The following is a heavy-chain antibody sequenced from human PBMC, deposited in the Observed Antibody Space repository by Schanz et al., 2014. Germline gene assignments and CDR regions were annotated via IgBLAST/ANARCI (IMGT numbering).Heavy chain of an antibody. V-gene: IGHV3-20*04. CDR2: INWNGGST. J-gene: IGHJ4*02. D-gene: IGHD6-6*01. CDR1: GFTFTNYA. Sequence: VYLVESGGDLVKPGGSLRLSCAASGFTFTNYAMTWVRQAPGKGLEWVSGINWNGGSTGYAGSVKGRVTISRDNAKISLYLQMNSLRAEDTAVYYCVTMSVAAHWGQGTLVTVSS. CDR3: VTMSVAAH.